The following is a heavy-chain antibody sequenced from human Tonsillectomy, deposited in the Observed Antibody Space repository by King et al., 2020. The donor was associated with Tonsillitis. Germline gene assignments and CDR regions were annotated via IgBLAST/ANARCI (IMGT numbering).Heavy chain of an antibody. Sequence: VQLQESGPGLVKPSETLSLTCTVSGGSISSYYWSWIRQPPGKGLEWIGYIYYSGSTNYNPSLKSRVTISVDTSKNQFSLKLSYVTAADTAVYYCARDYYDSSGYPDAFDILGQGTMVTVSS. V-gene: IGHV4-59*01. D-gene: IGHD3-22*01. CDR1: GGSISSYY. CDR3: ARDYYDSSGYPDAFDI. CDR2: IYYSGST. J-gene: IGHJ3*02.